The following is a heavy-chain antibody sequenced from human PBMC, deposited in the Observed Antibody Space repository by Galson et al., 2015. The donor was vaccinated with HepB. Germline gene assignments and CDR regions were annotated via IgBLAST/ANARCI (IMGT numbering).Heavy chain of an antibody. D-gene: IGHD3-10*01. CDR2: IDPSDSLT. V-gene: IGHV5-10-1*01. Sequence: GAEVKKPGESLRISCKGSGYNFTSYWISWVRQMPGKGLEWMGRIDPSDSLTNYSPSFQGHVTISTDKSISTAYLQWSSLKASDTAMYYCARGAVYGSGSIGFDIWGQGTRVTVSS. CDR1: GYNFTSYW. J-gene: IGHJ3*02. CDR3: ARGAVYGSGSIGFDI.